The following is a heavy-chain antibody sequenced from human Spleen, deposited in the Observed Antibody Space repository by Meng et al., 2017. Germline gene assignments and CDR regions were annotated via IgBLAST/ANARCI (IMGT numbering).Heavy chain of an antibody. CDR2: INHSGST. D-gene: IGHD6-13*01. Sequence: QVRLQQWGAVLLKLSETLSLTCVVSGGSFSDYYWSWIRQPPGKGLEWIGEINHSGSTNYNPSLKSRVTISVDTSKNQFSLKLSSVTAADTAVYYCARGPIAAAGRAYYWFDPWGQGTLVTVSS. CDR3: ARGPIAAAGRAYYWFDP. J-gene: IGHJ5*02. V-gene: IGHV4-34*01. CDR1: GGSFSDYY.